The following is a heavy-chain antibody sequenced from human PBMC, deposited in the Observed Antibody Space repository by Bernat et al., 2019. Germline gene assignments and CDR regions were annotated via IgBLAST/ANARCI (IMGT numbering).Heavy chain of an antibody. V-gene: IGHV3-23*01. Sequence: EVQLLESGGGLGHPGGSLRLSCAASGFTFSNFAMTWVRQAPGKGLDWVSNISNSGGATYYADSVKGRFTISRDNSKNTLYLQVNSLRAEDTAVYYCVKPKWGPDAFDIWGQGTMVTVSS. J-gene: IGHJ3*02. D-gene: IGHD1-26*01. CDR2: ISNSGGAT. CDR3: VKPKWGPDAFDI. CDR1: GFTFSNFA.